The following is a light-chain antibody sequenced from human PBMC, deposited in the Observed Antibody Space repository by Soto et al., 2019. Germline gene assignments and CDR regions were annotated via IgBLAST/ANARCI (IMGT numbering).Light chain of an antibody. CDR1: QTISSW. Sequence: DIQMTQSPSTLSGSVGDRVTITCRASQTISSWLAWYQQKPGKAPKLLIYKASTLKSGVPSRFNGMVSGTEFTLTISRLQPDDFATYYCKHYNSYSEAFGQGTKVELK. J-gene: IGKJ1*01. V-gene: IGKV1-5*03. CDR3: KHYNSYSEA. CDR2: KAS.